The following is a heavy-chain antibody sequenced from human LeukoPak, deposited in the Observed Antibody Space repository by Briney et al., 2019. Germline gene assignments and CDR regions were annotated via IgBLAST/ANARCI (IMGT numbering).Heavy chain of an antibody. D-gene: IGHD1-26*01. V-gene: IGHV1-58*02. CDR1: GFTFTSSA. CDR2: IVVGSGNT. Sequence: SVKVSCKASGFTFTSSAMQWVRQARGQRLEWIGWIVVGSGNTNYAQKFQERVTITRDMSTSTAYMELSSLRSEDTAVYYCAAGREGELGEFDYWGQGTLVTVSS. J-gene: IGHJ4*02. CDR3: AAGREGELGEFDY.